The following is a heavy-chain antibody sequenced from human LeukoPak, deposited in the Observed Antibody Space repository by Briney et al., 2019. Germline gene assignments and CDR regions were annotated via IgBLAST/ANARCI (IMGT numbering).Heavy chain of an antibody. CDR2: INPNSGGT. CDR1: GYTFTHYY. D-gene: IGHD2-2*01. Sequence: SVKVSCKASGYTFTHYYMHWVRQAPGQGLDGMGWINPNSGGTNYAQKLQGRVSMTRDTSISTAYMELSRLRSDDTAVYHCARDSVPAAIHYYSMDVWGKGTTVTVSS. V-gene: IGHV1-2*02. J-gene: IGHJ6*03. CDR3: ARDSVPAAIHYYSMDV.